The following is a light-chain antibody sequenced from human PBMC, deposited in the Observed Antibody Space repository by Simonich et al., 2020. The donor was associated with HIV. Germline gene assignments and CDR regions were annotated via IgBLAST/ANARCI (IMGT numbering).Light chain of an antibody. CDR1: QSVLYSSNNKNY. J-gene: IGKJ5*01. CDR2: WAS. V-gene: IGKV4-1*01. CDR3: QQYYSTPLIT. Sequence: DIVMTQSPDSLAVSLGARATINCKSSQSVLYSSNNKNYLAWYQQKPGQPPKLLIYWASPQESGVPDRFSGSGSGTDFTLTISSLQAEDVAVYYCQQYYSTPLITFGQGTRLEIK.